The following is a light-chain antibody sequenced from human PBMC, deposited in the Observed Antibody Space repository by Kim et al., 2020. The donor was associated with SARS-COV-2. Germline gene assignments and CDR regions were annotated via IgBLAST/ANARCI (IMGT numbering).Light chain of an antibody. J-gene: IGLJ3*02. V-gene: IGLV1-44*01. CDR1: RSNIGSNT. CDR2: NDY. Sequence: GQRVTVSCSGSRSNIGSNTVNWFQQVPGTATKLLIYNDYQRPSGVPDRVSGSKSGTSASLAIGGLQSEDEAHYYCAAWDNSLKGWVFGGGTQLTVL. CDR3: AAWDNSLKGWV.